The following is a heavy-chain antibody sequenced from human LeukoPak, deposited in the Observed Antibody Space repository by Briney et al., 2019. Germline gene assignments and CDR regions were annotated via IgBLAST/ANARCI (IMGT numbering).Heavy chain of an antibody. D-gene: IGHD6-6*01. V-gene: IGHV3-21*01. CDR3: ARDIIAARPGNWFDP. J-gene: IGHJ5*02. CDR1: GFTFSSYG. Sequence: PGGSLRLSCAASGFTFSSYGMNWVRQAPGKGLEWVSSISSSSSYIYYADSVKGRFTISRDNVKNSLYLQMNSLRAEDTAVYYCARDIIAARPGNWFDPWGQGTLVTVSS. CDR2: ISSSSSYI.